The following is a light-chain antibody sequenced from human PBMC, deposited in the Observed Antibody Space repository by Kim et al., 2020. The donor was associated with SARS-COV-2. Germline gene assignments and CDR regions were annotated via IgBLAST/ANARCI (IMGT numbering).Light chain of an antibody. J-gene: IGKJ5*01. Sequence: EIVLTQSPGTLSLFPGERATLSCRASQIISNDYLAWYQHKPGQSPRLLMHGASRRASGTPDRFSGTGSGTDFILTISRLEPEDFAVYYCQQYDSSPTVTFGQGTRLEIK. CDR1: QIISNDY. CDR3: QQYDSSPTVT. CDR2: GAS. V-gene: IGKV3-20*01.